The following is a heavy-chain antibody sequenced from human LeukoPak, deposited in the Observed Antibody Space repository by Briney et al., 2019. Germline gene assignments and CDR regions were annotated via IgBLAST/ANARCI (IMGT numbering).Heavy chain of an antibody. Sequence: GGSLRLSCAASGFTVSSNYMSWVRQAPGKGLEWVSAISGSGGSTYYADSVKGRFTISRDNSKNTLYLQMNSLRAEDTAVYYCARHTTVITSYGMDVWGQGTTVTVSS. CDR1: GFTVSSNY. CDR3: ARHTTVITSYGMDV. D-gene: IGHD4-11*01. CDR2: ISGSGGST. V-gene: IGHV3-23*01. J-gene: IGHJ6*02.